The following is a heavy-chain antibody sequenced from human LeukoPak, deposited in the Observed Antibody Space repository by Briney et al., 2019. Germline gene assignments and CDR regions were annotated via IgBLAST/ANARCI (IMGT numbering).Heavy chain of an antibody. CDR3: ARLFLGCSGGSCYFDY. D-gene: IGHD2-15*01. J-gene: IGHJ4*02. Sequence: HGESLKISCKGSGYSFTSYWIGWVRQTPGKGLEWMGIIYPGGSDSRYSPSFQGQVTISADKSISTAYLQWSSLKASDAAMYYCARLFLGCSGGSCYFDYWGQGTLVTVSS. CDR2: IYPGGSDS. CDR1: GYSFTSYW. V-gene: IGHV5-51*01.